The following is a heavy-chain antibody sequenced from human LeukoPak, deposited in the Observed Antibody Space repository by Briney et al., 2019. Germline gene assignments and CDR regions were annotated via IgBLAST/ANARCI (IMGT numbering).Heavy chain of an antibody. J-gene: IGHJ4*02. CDR1: GGTFSSYA. D-gene: IGHD2-8*01. CDR3: ARARSGYCTNGVCSNFDY. V-gene: IGHV1-69*13. CDR2: IIPIFGTA. Sequence: GGSVKVSCKASGGTFSSYAISWVRQAPGQGLEWMGGIIPIFGTANYAQMFQGRVTITADESTSTAYMELSSLRSEDTAVYYCARARSGYCTNGVCSNFDYWGQGTLVTVSS.